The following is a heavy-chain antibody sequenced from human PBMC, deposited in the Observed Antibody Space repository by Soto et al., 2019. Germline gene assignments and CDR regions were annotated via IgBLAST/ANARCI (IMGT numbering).Heavy chain of an antibody. CDR3: VSGSDSSGYYSPVSYPRFQH. D-gene: IGHD3-22*01. CDR2: IYYSGST. Sequence: PWETLSLTCTVSSGSISSSSYYWGWIRQPPGKGLEWIGSIYYSGSTYYNPSLKSRVTISVDTSKNQFSLKLSSVTAADTAVYYCVSGSDSSGYYSPVSYPRFQHWGQGTLVTVSS. V-gene: IGHV4-39*01. J-gene: IGHJ1*01. CDR1: SGSISSSSYY.